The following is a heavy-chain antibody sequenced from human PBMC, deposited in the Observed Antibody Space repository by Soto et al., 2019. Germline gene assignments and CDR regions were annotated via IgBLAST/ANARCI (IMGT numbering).Heavy chain of an antibody. D-gene: IGHD6-19*01. CDR1: GGTIGSLGCC. V-gene: IGHV4-30-2*01. J-gene: IGHJ4*02. CDR2: IYHSGTT. Sequence: YAVSGGTIGSLGCCWSWNRQPPGKGLEWIGYIYHSGTTYYNPSLKSRVTISVDRSKNQFSLNLNSVTVADTAVYYCARDDKHRSGWYDDYWGQGTLVTV. CDR3: ARDDKHRSGWYDDY.